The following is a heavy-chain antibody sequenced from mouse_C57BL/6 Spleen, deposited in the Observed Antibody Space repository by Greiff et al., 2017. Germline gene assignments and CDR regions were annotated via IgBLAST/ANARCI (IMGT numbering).Heavy chain of an antibody. Sequence: DVHLVESGGGLVKPGGSLKLSCAASGFTFSSYAMSWVRQTPEKRLEWVATISDGGSYTYYPDDVKGRFTISRDNAKNNLYLQMSHLKSEDTAMYYCARAQTAQATLAYWGQGTLVTVSA. D-gene: IGHD3-2*02. V-gene: IGHV5-4*01. CDR1: GFTFSSYA. J-gene: IGHJ3*01. CDR3: ARAQTAQATLAY. CDR2: ISDGGSYT.